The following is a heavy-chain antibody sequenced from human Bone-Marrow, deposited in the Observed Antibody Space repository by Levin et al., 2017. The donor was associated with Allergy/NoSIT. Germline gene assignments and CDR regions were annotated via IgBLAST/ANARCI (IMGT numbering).Heavy chain of an antibody. J-gene: IGHJ6*02. CDR1: GFTFGDYA. CDR2: IRSKAYGGTT. V-gene: IGHV3-49*04. CDR3: TRDKLQLWLNSYYYYGMDV. D-gene: IGHD5-18*01. Sequence: PGGSLRLSCTASGFTFGDYAMSWVRQAPGKGLEWVGFIRSKAYGGTTEYAASVKGRFTISRDDSKSIAYLQMNSLKTEDTAVYYCTRDKLQLWLNSYYYYGMDVWGQGTTVTVSS.